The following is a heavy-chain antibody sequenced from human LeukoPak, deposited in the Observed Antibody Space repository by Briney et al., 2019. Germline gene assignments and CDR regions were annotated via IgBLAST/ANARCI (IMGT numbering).Heavy chain of an antibody. V-gene: IGHV3-7*03. J-gene: IGHJ4*02. CDR1: VCMFSSNW. CDR2: IKEDGTET. D-gene: IGHD5-24*01. CDR3: AKEGLSLQTY. Sequence: SGGSLRLSWAASVCMFSSNWMSWVRMAPWKGLEWVANIKEDGTETYYVDSVKGRFTISRDNAKNSLYLQMNSLRVEDTAVYYCAKEGLSLQTYWGQGTLVTVSS.